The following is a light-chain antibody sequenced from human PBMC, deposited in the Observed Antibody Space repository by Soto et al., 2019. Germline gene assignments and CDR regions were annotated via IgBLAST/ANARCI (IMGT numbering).Light chain of an antibody. V-gene: IGKV3-15*01. Sequence: EIVMTQSPVTLSVSPGERATLSCTASQSVSSNLAWYQQKPGQAPRLLIYGASTRANGIPARFSGSGSGTESTLTISSLQSEDFAVYYCQQYNNWHAITFGQGTRLEIK. J-gene: IGKJ5*01. CDR2: GAS. CDR3: QQYNNWHAIT. CDR1: QSVSSN.